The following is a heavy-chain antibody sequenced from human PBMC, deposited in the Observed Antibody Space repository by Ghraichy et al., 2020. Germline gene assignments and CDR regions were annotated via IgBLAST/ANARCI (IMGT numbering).Heavy chain of an antibody. CDR3: AKAWDEWELHPFDY. J-gene: IGHJ4*02. CDR2: ISGSGGST. Sequence: GESLNISCAASGFTFSSYAMSWVRQAPGKGLEWVSAISGSGGSTYYADSVKGRFTISRDNSKNTLYLQMNSLRAEDTAVYYCAKAWDEWELHPFDYWGQGTLVTVSS. D-gene: IGHD1-26*01. CDR1: GFTFSSYA. V-gene: IGHV3-23*01.